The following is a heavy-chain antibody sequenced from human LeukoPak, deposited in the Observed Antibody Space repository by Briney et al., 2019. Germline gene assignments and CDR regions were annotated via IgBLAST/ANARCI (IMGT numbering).Heavy chain of an antibody. CDR1: GGTFSSYA. CDR2: IIPIFGTA. V-gene: IGHV1-69*13. J-gene: IGHJ1*01. D-gene: IGHD3-22*01. Sequence: ASVKVSCKASGGTFSSYAISWVRQAPGQGLEWMGGIIPIFGTANYAQKFQGRVTITADESTSTAYMELSSLRSEDTAVYYCARDEYYYDSSGYYPGYFQHWGRGTLVTVSS. CDR3: ARDEYYYDSSGYYPGYFQH.